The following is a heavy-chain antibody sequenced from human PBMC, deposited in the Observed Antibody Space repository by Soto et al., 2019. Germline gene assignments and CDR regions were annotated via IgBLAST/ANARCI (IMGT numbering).Heavy chain of an antibody. CDR2: IYYSGST. Sequence: PSETLSLTCTVSGGSISSSSYYWGWIRQPPGKGLEWIGSIYYSGSTYYNPSLKSRVTISVDTSKNQFSLKLSSVTAAETAVYYCARRGDILTGYSFDYWGQGTLVTVSS. J-gene: IGHJ4*02. CDR1: GGSISSSSYY. CDR3: ARRGDILTGYSFDY. D-gene: IGHD3-9*01. V-gene: IGHV4-39*01.